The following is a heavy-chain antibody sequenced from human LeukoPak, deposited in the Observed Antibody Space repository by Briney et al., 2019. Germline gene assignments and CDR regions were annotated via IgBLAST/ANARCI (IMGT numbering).Heavy chain of an antibody. Sequence: GGSLRLSCAASGFIFSDYYMNWIRQAPGKGLEWVSYISSSGSTIYYADSVKGRFTISRDNAKNSLYLQMDSLRVEDTAVYYCARVGCSSGSCSSRAQSYFGMDVWGQGTTVTVSS. CDR1: GFIFSDYY. CDR2: ISSSGSTI. CDR3: ARVGCSSGSCSSRAQSYFGMDV. V-gene: IGHV3-11*04. D-gene: IGHD2-15*01. J-gene: IGHJ6*02.